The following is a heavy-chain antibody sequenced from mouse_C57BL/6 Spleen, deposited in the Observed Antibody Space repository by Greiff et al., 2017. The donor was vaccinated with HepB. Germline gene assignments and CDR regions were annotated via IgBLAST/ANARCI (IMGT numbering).Heavy chain of an antibody. D-gene: IGHD2-12*01. CDR3: ARGRVYDYYAMDY. Sequence: VQLVESGPGLVQPSQSLSITCTVSGFSLTSYGVHWVRQSPGKGLEWLGVIWSGGSTDYNAAFISRLSISKDNSKSQVFFKMNSLQADDTAIYYCARGRVYDYYAMDYWGQGTSVTVSS. J-gene: IGHJ4*01. CDR1: GFSLTSYG. CDR2: IWSGGST. V-gene: IGHV2-2*01.